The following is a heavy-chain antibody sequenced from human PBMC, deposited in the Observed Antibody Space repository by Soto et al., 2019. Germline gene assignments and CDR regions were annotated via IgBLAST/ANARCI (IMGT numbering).Heavy chain of an antibody. Sequence: QVQLVESGGGVVQPGRSLRLSCAASGFTFSDYGMHWVRQAPGKGLEWVALIWYDGNHEYYADSVKGRFTLTRDNSQRTVYLQMSSLRFEDTAVYYCAGVLSGPLDYWGQGTPVTVSS. CDR2: IWYDGNHE. V-gene: IGHV3-33*01. D-gene: IGHD3-16*02. J-gene: IGHJ4*02. CDR1: GFTFSDYG. CDR3: AGVLSGPLDY.